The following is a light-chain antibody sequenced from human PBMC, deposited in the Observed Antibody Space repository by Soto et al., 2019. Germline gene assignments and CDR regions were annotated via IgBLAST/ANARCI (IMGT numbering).Light chain of an antibody. CDR3: QQYGSSGT. CDR2: GAS. Sequence: EIVLTQSPGTLSLSPGEKATLSCRASQSVRSSYLAWYQQKPGQAPRLLIYGASNRATGIPDRFSGSGSGTDFTLTISRLGPEDFAVYYCQQYGSSGTFGQGTKVDIK. V-gene: IGKV3-20*01. J-gene: IGKJ1*01. CDR1: QSVRSSY.